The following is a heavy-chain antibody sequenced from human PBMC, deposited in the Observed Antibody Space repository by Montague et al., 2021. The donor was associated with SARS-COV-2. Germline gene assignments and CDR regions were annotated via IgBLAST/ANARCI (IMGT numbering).Heavy chain of an antibody. D-gene: IGHD3-10*01. CDR2: IKPSGSGK. CDR3: AISLFSSVGF. Sequence: SLRLSCAASGFTFSSYWMNWARQAPGKGLEWVSSIKPSGSGKNYADSVKGRFTISRDNAKKSLYLQMNSLRVDDTAVYYCAISLFSSVGFWGQGTLGTVSS. J-gene: IGHJ4*02. CDR1: GFTFSSYW. V-gene: IGHV3-7*01.